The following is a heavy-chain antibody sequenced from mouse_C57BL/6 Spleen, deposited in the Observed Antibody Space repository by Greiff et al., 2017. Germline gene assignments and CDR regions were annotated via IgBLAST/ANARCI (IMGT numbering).Heavy chain of an antibody. CDR1: GFTFSDYY. D-gene: IGHD1-1*01. CDR2: INYDGSST. J-gene: IGHJ4*01. CDR3: ARGAIYYYGSSYYAMDY. V-gene: IGHV5-16*01. Sequence: EVHLVESEGGLVQPGSSMKLSCTASGFTFSDYYMAWVRQVPEKGLEWVANINYDGSSTYYLDSLKSRFIISRDNAKNILYLQLSSLKSEDTATYYCARGAIYYYGSSYYAMDYWGQGTSVTVSS.